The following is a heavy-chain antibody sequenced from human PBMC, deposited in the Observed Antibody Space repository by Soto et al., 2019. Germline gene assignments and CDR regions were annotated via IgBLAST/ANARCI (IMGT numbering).Heavy chain of an antibody. CDR1: GGCFRGYY. CDR2: INHSGSS. J-gene: IGHJ6*02. Sequence: SVTLSLTCTVSGGCFRGYYWGWVRQPRGQGLEWIGEINHSGSSNYHPSLKSRVTISVATSKNQFSLTVNSVTPADTAVYYCARGEITLLGGMDVWGQGTTVTVSS. V-gene: IGHV4-34*01. CDR3: ARGEITLLGGMDV. D-gene: IGHD3-10*01.